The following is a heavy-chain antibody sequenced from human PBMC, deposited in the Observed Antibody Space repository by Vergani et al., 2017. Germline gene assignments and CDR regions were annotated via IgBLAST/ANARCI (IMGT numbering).Heavy chain of an antibody. Sequence: QVQLVESGGGVVQPGRSLRLSCAASGFTFSSYGMHWVRQAPGKGLEWVAVISYDGSNKYYADSVKDRFTISRDNSKNTLYLQMNSLRAEDTAVYYCAKDRLRVSGVVVIAPRFYFDYWGQGTLVTVSS. CDR1: GFTFSSYG. V-gene: IGHV3-30*18. CDR3: AKDRLRVSGVVVIAPRFYFDY. D-gene: IGHD2-21*01. J-gene: IGHJ4*02. CDR2: ISYDGSNK.